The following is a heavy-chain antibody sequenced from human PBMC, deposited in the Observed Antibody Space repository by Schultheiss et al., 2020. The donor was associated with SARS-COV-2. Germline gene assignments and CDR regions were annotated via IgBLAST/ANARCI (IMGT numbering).Heavy chain of an antibody. V-gene: IGHV4-59*08. CDR3: ARWWRVAATKFDP. CDR2: IYYSGST. J-gene: IGHJ5*02. CDR1: GGSISSYY. Sequence: SQTLSLTCTVSGGSISSYYWSWIRQPPGKGLEWIGYIYYSGSTNHNPSLKSRVTISVDTSKNQFSLKLSSVTAADTAVYYCARWWRVAATKFDPWGQGTLVTVFS. D-gene: IGHD2-15*01.